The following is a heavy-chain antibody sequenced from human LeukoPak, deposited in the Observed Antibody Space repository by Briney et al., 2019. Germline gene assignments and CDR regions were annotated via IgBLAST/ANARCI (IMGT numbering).Heavy chain of an antibody. Sequence: GASVKVSCKASGGTFSSYAISWVRQAPGQGLEWMGGIIPIFGTANYAQKFQGRVTITADESTSTAYMELSSLRSEDTAVYYCARGTYYDILTGPPVDYWGQGTLVTVSS. CDR3: ARGTYYDILTGPPVDY. CDR2: IIPIFGTA. V-gene: IGHV1-69*13. CDR1: GGTFSSYA. D-gene: IGHD3-9*01. J-gene: IGHJ4*02.